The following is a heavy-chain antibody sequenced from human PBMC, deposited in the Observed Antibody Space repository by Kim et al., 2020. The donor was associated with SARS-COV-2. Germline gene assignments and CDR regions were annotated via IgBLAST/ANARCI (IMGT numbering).Heavy chain of an antibody. CDR1: GGSVSSVSYY. D-gene: IGHD2-15*01. CDR2: IYYSGST. V-gene: IGHV4-61*01. J-gene: IGHJ5*02. Sequence: SETLSLTCTVSGGSVSSVSYYWSWIRQPPGKGLEWIGYIYYSGSTNYNPSLKSRVTISVDTSKNQFSLKLSSVTAADTAVYYCARDSRGYCSGGSCVWFDPWGQGTLVTVSS. CDR3: ARDSRGYCSGGSCVWFDP.